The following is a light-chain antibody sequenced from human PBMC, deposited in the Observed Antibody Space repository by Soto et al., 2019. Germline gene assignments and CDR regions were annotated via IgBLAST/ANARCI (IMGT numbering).Light chain of an antibody. V-gene: IGKV1-33*01. CDR3: QQYNDLLT. J-gene: IGKJ4*01. CDR2: DAS. Sequence: DIQMTQSPSSLSASVGDRVTITCQASQDINNYLNWYQQKQGKAPKLLIYDASNGETGVPSRFSGSGSGTDFTFTISSLQPEDIATYYCQQYNDLLTFGGGTKVEIK. CDR1: QDINNY.